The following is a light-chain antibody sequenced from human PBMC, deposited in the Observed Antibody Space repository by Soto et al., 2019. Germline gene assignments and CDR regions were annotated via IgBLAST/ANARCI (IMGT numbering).Light chain of an antibody. V-gene: IGLV2-11*01. CDR3: CSYAGDLAL. Sequence: QSVLTQPRSVSGSPGQSVTISCTGTSSDVGGYDFVSWYQQHPGKAPKLMISDVSKRPSGVPDRFSGSKSGNTASLTISGLQAADEADYYCCSYAGDLALFGGGTKLAVL. J-gene: IGLJ2*01. CDR2: DVS. CDR1: SSDVGGYDF.